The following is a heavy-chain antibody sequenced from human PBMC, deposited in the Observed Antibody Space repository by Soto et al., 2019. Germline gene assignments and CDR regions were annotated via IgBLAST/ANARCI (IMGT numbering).Heavy chain of an antibody. V-gene: IGHV4-34*01. D-gene: IGHD2-21*02. Sequence: QVQLQQWGAGLLKPSETLSLTCAVYGGSFSGYYWSWIRQPPGKGLEWIGEINHSGSTNYNPSLRRSVTNSVDPPKNQSSLRQSSVPPQDSPVFYGARGAKPPVTGSSDYGAREPLVT. J-gene: IGHJ4*02. CDR2: INHSGST. CDR1: GGSFSGYY. CDR3: ARGAKPPVTGSSDY.